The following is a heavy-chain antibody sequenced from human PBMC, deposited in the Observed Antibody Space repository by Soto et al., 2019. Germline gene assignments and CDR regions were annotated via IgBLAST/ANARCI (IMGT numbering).Heavy chain of an antibody. D-gene: IGHD3-10*01. CDR2: IYYTGSA. Sequence: QVQLQESGPGLVKPSQTLSLTCTVSGGSITSGDYYWTWIRQHPGKGLEWIGYIYYTGSAYYNPSLKSRVTMSVDTSENQFSLKLTSVTAADTAMYYCARTITMGSSDYWGQGTLVTVSS. V-gene: IGHV4-31*03. J-gene: IGHJ4*02. CDR3: ARTITMGSSDY. CDR1: GGSITSGDYY.